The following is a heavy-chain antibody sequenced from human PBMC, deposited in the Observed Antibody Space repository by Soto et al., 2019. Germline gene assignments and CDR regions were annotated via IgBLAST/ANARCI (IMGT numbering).Heavy chain of an antibody. CDR3: AGRYTYGYQSDFDY. Sequence: GSLRLSCAASGFTFRSCHMNWVRQIPGRGLEWVSSIDSGSNYKYYSESVRGRFSISRDNTRKSLYLQMDNLSDEDTAVYYCAGRYTYGYQSDFDYWGQGILVTVSS. CDR1: GFTFRSCH. J-gene: IGHJ4*02. D-gene: IGHD5-18*01. V-gene: IGHV3-21*01. CDR2: IDSGSNYK.